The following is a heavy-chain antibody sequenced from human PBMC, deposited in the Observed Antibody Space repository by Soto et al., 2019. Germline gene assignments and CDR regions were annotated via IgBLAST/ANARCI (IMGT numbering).Heavy chain of an antibody. Sequence: QVQLQESGPGLVKPSGTLSLTCAVSGGSISSSNWWSWVRQPPGKGLEWIGEIYHSGSTNYNPSLKSRVTRSVDKSKNQFALKLSSVTAADTAVYYCARDRRLYYYDSSGYRAFDIWGQGTMVTVSS. CDR1: GGSISSSNW. V-gene: IGHV4-4*02. J-gene: IGHJ3*02. CDR3: ARDRRLYYYDSSGYRAFDI. D-gene: IGHD3-22*01. CDR2: IYHSGST.